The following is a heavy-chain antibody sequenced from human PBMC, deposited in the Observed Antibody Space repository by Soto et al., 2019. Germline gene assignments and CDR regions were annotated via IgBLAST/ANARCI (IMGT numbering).Heavy chain of an antibody. V-gene: IGHV4-4*02. CDR1: SGSITSSNW. CDR3: AGGAVAGTSPAY. D-gene: IGHD6-19*01. CDR2: IYHSGST. Sequence: QVQLQESGPGLVKPSGTLSLTCAVSSGSITSSNWWSWVRQPPGKGLEWIGEIYHSGSTNYNPSLKNRVTISVDKSKNVFSLKLSSVTAADTAMYYCAGGAVAGTSPAYWGQGTLVTVSS. J-gene: IGHJ4*02.